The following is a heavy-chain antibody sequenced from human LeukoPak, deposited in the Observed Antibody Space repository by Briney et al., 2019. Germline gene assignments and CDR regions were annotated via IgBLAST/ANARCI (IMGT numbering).Heavy chain of an antibody. CDR2: IIPIFGTA. Sequence: ASVNVSCKASGGTFSSYAISWVRQAPGQGLEWMGGIIPIFGTANYAQKFQGRVTITADESTSTAYMELSSLRSEDTAVYYCARGGVATTPYNWFDPWGQGTLVTVSS. CDR1: GGTFSSYA. D-gene: IGHD5-24*01. J-gene: IGHJ5*02. CDR3: ARGGVATTPYNWFDP. V-gene: IGHV1-69*13.